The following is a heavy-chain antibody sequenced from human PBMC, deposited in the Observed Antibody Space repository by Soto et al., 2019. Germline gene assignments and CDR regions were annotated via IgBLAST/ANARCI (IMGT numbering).Heavy chain of an antibody. CDR2: SRDKGNSYST. CDR1: GFSFSDYY. Sequence: EVHLVESGGGLVQPGGSLRLSCAGSGFSFSDYYIDWVRQAPGQGLEWVGRSRDKGNSYSTDYAASVKGRFTVSRDTSKNSLYLQMNSLKADDTALYYCARSIPGRTSFDSWGQGTLVTVSS. J-gene: IGHJ4*02. D-gene: IGHD1-1*01. CDR3: ARSIPGRTSFDS. V-gene: IGHV3-72*01.